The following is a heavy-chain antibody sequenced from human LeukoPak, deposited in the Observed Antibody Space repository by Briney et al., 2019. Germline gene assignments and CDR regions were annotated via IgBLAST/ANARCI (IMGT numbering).Heavy chain of an antibody. Sequence: ASVKVSCKASGYTFNRYGMNWVRQAPGQGLEWMGWISAYNGNTNYAQKLQGRVTMTRDTSISTAYMELSRLRSDDTAVYYCASYSSPQSPPDYWGQGTLVTVSS. J-gene: IGHJ4*02. CDR1: GYTFNRYG. V-gene: IGHV1-18*01. D-gene: IGHD6-13*01. CDR2: ISAYNGNT. CDR3: ASYSSPQSPPDY.